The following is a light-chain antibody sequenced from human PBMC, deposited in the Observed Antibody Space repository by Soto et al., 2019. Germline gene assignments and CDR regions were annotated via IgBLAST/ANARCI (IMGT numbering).Light chain of an antibody. CDR3: QRYSDWPPWT. CDR2: GAS. CDR1: QGVKTK. Sequence: EIVMTQSPDTLSVSPGERASLYCRASQGVKTKLAWYQKKPGQPPRLLIYGASIRATGIPARLSGSGSGTEFTLTISSLQSEDFAVYYCQRYSDWPPWTFGQGTKVDIK. V-gene: IGKV3-15*01. J-gene: IGKJ1*01.